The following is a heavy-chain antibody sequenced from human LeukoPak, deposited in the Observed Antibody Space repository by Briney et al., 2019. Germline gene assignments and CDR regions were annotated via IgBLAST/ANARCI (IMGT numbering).Heavy chain of an antibody. CDR3: ARDQRLSHFDY. J-gene: IGHJ4*02. Sequence: GGSLRLSCAASGFTFSSYEMNWVRQAPGKGLEWVSYISSSGGTIYYAASVKGRFTISRDNAKNSLYLQMNSLRAEDTAVYYCARDQRLSHFDYWGQGTLVTVSS. V-gene: IGHV3-48*03. CDR2: ISSSGGTI. CDR1: GFTFSSYE. D-gene: IGHD1-1*01.